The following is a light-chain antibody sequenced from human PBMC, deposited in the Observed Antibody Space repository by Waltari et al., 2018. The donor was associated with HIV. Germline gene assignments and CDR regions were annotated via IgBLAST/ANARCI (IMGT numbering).Light chain of an antibody. CDR1: QSVSSGY. V-gene: IGKV3-20*01. J-gene: IGKJ2*01. CDR3: QQFYRPPYT. Sequence: TVLTQSPGTLSLSPGERATLSCRASQSVSSGYLAWYQQKPGHAPRLFIFGESSRATGVPDRFSGSGSGTDFTLTIDRLEPEDFAVYYCQQFYRPPYTFGQGTKLEIK. CDR2: GES.